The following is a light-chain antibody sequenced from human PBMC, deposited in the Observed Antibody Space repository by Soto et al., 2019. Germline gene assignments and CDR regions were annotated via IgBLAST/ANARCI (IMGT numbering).Light chain of an antibody. J-gene: IGKJ2*01. V-gene: IGKV3-15*01. CDR3: QQYNNCPEYT. CDR1: QSVGNN. Sequence: VVMTQSPGTLSVSPGEGVTLSCRASQSVGNNLAWYHQKPGQPPRLLIFGASTRVTGIPARFSGSGSGTEFTLTITSLQSEDVAVYYCQQYNNCPEYTFGQGTKLEIK. CDR2: GAS.